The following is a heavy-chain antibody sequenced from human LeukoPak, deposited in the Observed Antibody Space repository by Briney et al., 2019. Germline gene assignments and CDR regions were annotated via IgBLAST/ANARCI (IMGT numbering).Heavy chain of an antibody. J-gene: IGHJ4*02. V-gene: IGHV4-39*01. D-gene: IGHD3-10*01. CDR1: GGYISSSSYY. Sequence: SETLSLTCTVSGGYISSSSYYWGWIRQPPGKGLEWIGSINYSGSTYYNPSLKSRVTISVDTSKNQFSLKLSSVTAADTAVYYCAGTGITSNDYWGQGTLVTVSS. CDR2: INYSGST. CDR3: AGTGITSNDY.